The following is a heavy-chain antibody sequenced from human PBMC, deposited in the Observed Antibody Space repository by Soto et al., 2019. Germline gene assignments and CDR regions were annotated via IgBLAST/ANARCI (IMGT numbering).Heavy chain of an antibody. CDR3: ARDLGGTLYYNMDV. V-gene: IGHV3-30-3*01. CDR2: ISFDGNSK. Sequence: SLRLSCAASGFTFSSYAIHWVRQAPAKALERVAVISFDGNSKYYADSVKGRFTISRDNSKNTLYLQMNSLGAEDTVVYYCARDLGGTLYYNMDVWGQGTTVTVSS. J-gene: IGHJ6*02. D-gene: IGHD3-10*01. CDR1: GFTFSSYA.